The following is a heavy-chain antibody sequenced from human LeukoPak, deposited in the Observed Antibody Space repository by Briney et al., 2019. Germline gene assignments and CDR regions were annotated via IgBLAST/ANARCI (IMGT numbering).Heavy chain of an antibody. D-gene: IGHD6-19*01. CDR2: IKSKTDGGTT. V-gene: IGHV3-15*07. J-gene: IGHJ4*02. CDR1: GFTFSNAW. CDR3: AKNKVAGTPLSSFDY. Sequence: GGSLRLSCAASGFTFSNAWMNWVRQAPGKGLEWVGRIKSKTDGGTTDYAAPVKGRFTISRDDSKNTLYLQMNSLRAEDTAVYYCAKNKVAGTPLSSFDYWGQGTLVTVSS.